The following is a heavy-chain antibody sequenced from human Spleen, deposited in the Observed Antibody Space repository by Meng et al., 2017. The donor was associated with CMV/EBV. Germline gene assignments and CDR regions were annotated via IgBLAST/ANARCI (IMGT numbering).Heavy chain of an antibody. CDR2: IRYDGSNK. D-gene: IGHD6-13*01. J-gene: IGHJ4*02. Sequence: VWGGGWGGGGGRPGGSLRLSCAASGFTFSSYGMHWVRQAPGKGLEWVAFIRYDGSNKYYADSVKGRFTISRDNSKNTLYLQMNSLRAEDTAVYYCAKDVGAAAGTVFDYWGQGTLVTASS. CDR3: AKDVGAAAGTVFDY. CDR1: GFTFSSYG. V-gene: IGHV3-30*02.